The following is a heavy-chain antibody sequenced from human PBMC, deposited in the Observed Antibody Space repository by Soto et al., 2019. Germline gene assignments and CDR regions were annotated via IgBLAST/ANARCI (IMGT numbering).Heavy chain of an antibody. CDR3: AREWDDYGDYGQYYYYYYGMDV. CDR2: ISAYNGNT. V-gene: IGHV1-18*01. CDR1: GYTFTSYG. D-gene: IGHD4-17*01. Sequence: GASVKVSCKASGYTFTSYGISWVRQAPGQGLEWMGWISAYNGNTNYAQKLQGRVTMTTDTSTSTAYMELRSLRSDDTAVYYCAREWDDYGDYGQYYYYYYGMDVWGQGTTVTVSS. J-gene: IGHJ6*02.